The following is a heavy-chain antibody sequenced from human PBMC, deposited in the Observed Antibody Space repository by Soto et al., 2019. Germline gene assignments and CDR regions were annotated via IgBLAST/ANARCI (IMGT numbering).Heavy chain of an antibody. V-gene: IGHV5-51*01. CDR3: ARPPLPGYSIHFNS. CDR1: GYIFIDYW. CDR2: VYPRDSDT. Sequence: GESLKISCKASGYIFIDYWICCGLQMPGKGLEWMGIVYPRDSDTRYSPSFQGQVTISADRSTGTAFLQWRSLKASDTALYYCARPPLPGYSIHFNSWGQGTLVTVSS. J-gene: IGHJ4*02. D-gene: IGHD2-15*01.